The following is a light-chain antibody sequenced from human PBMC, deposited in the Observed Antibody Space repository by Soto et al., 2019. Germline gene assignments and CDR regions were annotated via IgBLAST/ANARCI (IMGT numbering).Light chain of an antibody. CDR1: QSVLYSSNNKNN. V-gene: IGKV4-1*01. CDR3: HQYHTAPRT. CDR2: WAS. J-gene: IGKJ1*01. Sequence: DIVMTQSPDSLAVSLGERATINCKSSQSVLYSSNNKNNLAWYQQKPGQPPKLLISWASTRESGVPDRFSVSGPGTDFTLTISSLQAEDVAVYYCHQYHTAPRTFGQGTKVEIK.